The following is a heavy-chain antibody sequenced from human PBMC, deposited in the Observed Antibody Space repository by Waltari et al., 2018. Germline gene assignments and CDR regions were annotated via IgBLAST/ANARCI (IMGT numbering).Heavy chain of an antibody. CDR2: RSISGDTT. D-gene: IGHD1-26*01. J-gene: IGHJ4*02. Sequence: EVQLVESGGDLVQPGGSLRLSCAASGLTFSDNSMQWVRQAPGKGAEWIADRSISGDTTFYADSVRCRFTSSRDNAKSSVYLQMSSLRAEDTAVYYCRLLLVGATEEGYFDSWGQGTLVTVSS. CDR3: RLLLVGATEEGYFDS. CDR1: GLTFSDNS. V-gene: IGHV3-48*04.